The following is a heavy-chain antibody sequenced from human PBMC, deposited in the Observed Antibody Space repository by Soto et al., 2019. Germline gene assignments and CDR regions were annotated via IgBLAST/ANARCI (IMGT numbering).Heavy chain of an antibody. Sequence: GGSMRLSCAASGFTFSSYSMNWVRQVPGKGLEWVSSISSSSSYIYYADSVKGRFTISRDNAKNSLYLQMNSLRAEDTAVYYCAPGAGIEVAGHAYWGQGTLVTVSS. V-gene: IGHV3-21*01. CDR2: ISSSSSYI. CDR1: GFTFSSYS. D-gene: IGHD6-19*01. J-gene: IGHJ4*02. CDR3: APGAGIEVAGHAY.